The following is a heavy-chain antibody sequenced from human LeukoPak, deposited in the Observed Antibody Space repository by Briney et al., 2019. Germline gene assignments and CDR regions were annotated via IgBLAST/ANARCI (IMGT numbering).Heavy chain of an antibody. V-gene: IGHV1-2*04. CDR1: GYTFTGYY. CDR2: INPNSGGT. CDR3: ARVGLAVAGTDYFDY. J-gene: IGHJ4*02. D-gene: IGHD6-19*01. Sequence: ASVKVSCKASGYTFTGYYMHWVRQALGQGLEWMGWINPNSGGTNYAQKFQGWVTMTRDTSISTAYIELSRLRSDDTAVYYCARVGLAVAGTDYFDYWGQGTLVTVSS.